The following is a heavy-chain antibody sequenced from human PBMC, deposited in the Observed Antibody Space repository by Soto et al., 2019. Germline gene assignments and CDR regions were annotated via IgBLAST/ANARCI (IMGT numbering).Heavy chain of an antibody. CDR2: IIPIFGTA. V-gene: IGHV1-69*06. Sequence: SVKVSCKASGGTFSSYAISWVRQAPGQGLEWMGGIIPIFGTANYAQKFQGRVTITADKSTSTAYMELSSLRSEDTAVYYCAGDGYSSGWSYYYFDYWGQGTLVTVSS. CDR1: GGTFSSYA. CDR3: AGDGYSSGWSYYYFDY. J-gene: IGHJ4*02. D-gene: IGHD6-19*01.